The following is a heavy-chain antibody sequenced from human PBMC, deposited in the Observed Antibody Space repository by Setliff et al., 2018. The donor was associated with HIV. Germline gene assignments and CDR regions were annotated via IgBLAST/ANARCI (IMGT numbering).Heavy chain of an antibody. CDR2: IKQDGSEK. CDR1: EFTFSGHW. D-gene: IGHD3-16*01. CDR3: AKEAIYVGYVDY. J-gene: IGHJ4*02. Sequence: GVSLRLSCAASEFTFSGHWMSWVRQAPGKGLEWVANIKQDGSEKNYVDFVKGRFTISRDNAKNSLYLQMNSLRAEDTAVYYCAKEAIYVGYVDYWGQGTLVTVSS. V-gene: IGHV3-7*03.